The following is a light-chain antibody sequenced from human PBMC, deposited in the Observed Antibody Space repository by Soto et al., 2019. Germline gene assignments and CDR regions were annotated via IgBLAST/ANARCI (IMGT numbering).Light chain of an antibody. Sequence: QSVLTQPASVSGSPGQSITISCTGTSSDVGSYNLVSWYQQYPGKAPKLMIYEGTRRPSGLSNRFSGSKSGNTASLTISGLQAADEADYYCCSYAGSDTGVFGTGTKLTVL. CDR3: CSYAGSDTGV. V-gene: IGLV2-23*01. CDR2: EGT. CDR1: SSDVGSYNL. J-gene: IGLJ1*01.